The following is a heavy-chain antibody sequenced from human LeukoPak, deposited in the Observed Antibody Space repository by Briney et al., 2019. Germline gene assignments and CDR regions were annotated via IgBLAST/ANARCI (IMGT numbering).Heavy chain of an antibody. CDR2: FDPEDGET. Sequence: ASVKVSCKVSGYTLTELSMHWVRQAPGKGLEWMGGFDPEDGETIYAQKFQGGVTMTEDTSTDTAYMELSSLRSEDTAVYYCATVQSYYGSGSFYFDYWGQGTLVTVSS. V-gene: IGHV1-24*01. CDR1: GYTLTELS. D-gene: IGHD3-10*01. J-gene: IGHJ4*02. CDR3: ATVQSYYGSGSFYFDY.